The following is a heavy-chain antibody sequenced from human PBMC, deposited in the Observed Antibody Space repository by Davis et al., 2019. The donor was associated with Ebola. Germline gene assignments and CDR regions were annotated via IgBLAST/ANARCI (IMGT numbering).Heavy chain of an antibody. CDR2: ISYDGSNK. Sequence: GESLKISCAASGFTFSSYAMHWVRQAPGKGLEWVAVISYDGSNKYYADSVKGRFTISRDNSKNTLYLQMNSLRAEDTAVYYCARPPKDWNQALDYWGQGTLVTVSS. J-gene: IGHJ4*02. V-gene: IGHV3-30*04. D-gene: IGHD1-1*01. CDR1: GFTFSSYA. CDR3: ARPPKDWNQALDY.